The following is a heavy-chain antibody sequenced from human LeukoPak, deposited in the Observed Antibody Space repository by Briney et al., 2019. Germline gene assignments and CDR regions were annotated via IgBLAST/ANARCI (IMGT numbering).Heavy chain of an antibody. Sequence: SGGSLGLSCAASGFTFSSYSMNWVRQAPGKGLEWVSSISSSSSYIYYADSVKGRFTISRDNAKNSLYLQMNSLRAEDTAVYYCASGIRGYSYGDFDYWGQGTLVTVSS. CDR3: ASGIRGYSYGDFDY. CDR1: GFTFSSYS. J-gene: IGHJ4*02. V-gene: IGHV3-21*01. CDR2: ISSSSSYI. D-gene: IGHD5-18*01.